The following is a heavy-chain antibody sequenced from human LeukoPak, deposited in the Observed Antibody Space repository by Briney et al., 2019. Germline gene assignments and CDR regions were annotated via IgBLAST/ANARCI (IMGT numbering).Heavy chain of an antibody. CDR2: INHSGST. D-gene: IGHD3-10*01. CDR1: GGSFSGYY. Sequence: SETLSLTRAVYGGSFSGYYWSWIRQPPGKGLEWIGEINHSGSTNYNPSLKSRVTISVDTSKNQFSLKLSSVTAADTAVYYCARGPRGTMVRGAYRYYYFDYWGQETLVTVSS. V-gene: IGHV4-34*01. CDR3: ARGPRGTMVRGAYRYYYFDY. J-gene: IGHJ4*02.